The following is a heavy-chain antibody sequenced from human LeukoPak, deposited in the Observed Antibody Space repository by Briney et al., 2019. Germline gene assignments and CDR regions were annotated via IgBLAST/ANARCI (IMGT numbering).Heavy chain of an antibody. J-gene: IGHJ4*02. Sequence: GGSLRLSCAASGFTFSSYTMNWVRQAPGKGLEWVSYISSSGSTIYYADSVKGRFTISRDNAQNSLYLQMNSLRAEDTAVYYCARGEGIIRRYYYDSSGYPDYWGQGTLVTVSS. V-gene: IGHV3-48*01. D-gene: IGHD3-22*01. CDR1: GFTFSSYT. CDR3: ARGEGIIRRYYYDSSGYPDY. CDR2: ISSSGSTI.